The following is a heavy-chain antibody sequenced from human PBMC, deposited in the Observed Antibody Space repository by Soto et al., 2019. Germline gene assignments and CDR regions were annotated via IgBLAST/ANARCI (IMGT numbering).Heavy chain of an antibody. J-gene: IGHJ3*02. CDR3: ARDVDTAVATRAFDI. CDR2: ISAYNGDT. Sequence: ASVKVSCKASGYTFTTYGISWVRQAPGQGLEWMGWISAYNGDTNYAQNLHGRVTMTTETSTSTAYMELRSLRSDDTAVYYCARDVDTAVATRAFDIWGQGTMVTVSS. CDR1: GYTFTTYG. D-gene: IGHD5-18*01. V-gene: IGHV1-18*01.